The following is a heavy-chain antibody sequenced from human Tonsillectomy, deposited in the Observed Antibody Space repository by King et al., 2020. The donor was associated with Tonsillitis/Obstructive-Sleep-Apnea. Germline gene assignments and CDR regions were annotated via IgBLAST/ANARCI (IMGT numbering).Heavy chain of an antibody. D-gene: IGHD4-17*01. CDR2: IYYSGIT. Sequence: LQLQESGPGLMKPSETLSLTCTVSGGSISSTAYYWGWIRQPPGKGLEWIGTIYYSGITYYNPSLKSRVTISVDTSKNQFSLKLRSVTAADTAVYYCARHADHGDYSYYYYMDVWGKGTTVTVSS. CDR1: GGSISSTAYY. CDR3: ARHADHGDYSYYYYMDV. J-gene: IGHJ6*03. V-gene: IGHV4-39*01.